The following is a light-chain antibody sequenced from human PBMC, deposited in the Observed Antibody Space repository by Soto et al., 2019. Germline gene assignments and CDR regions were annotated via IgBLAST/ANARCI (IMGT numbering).Light chain of an antibody. J-gene: IGLJ1*01. Sequence: QSALTQPASESGSPGQSITISCAGTSSDVGSFNYVSWYQQHPGKAPKLMIFDVSNRPSGASNRFSGSKSGNTASLTISGLQPEDEADYYCSSYTSSSTPYVFGSGTKLTVL. CDR1: SSDVGSFNY. V-gene: IGLV2-14*01. CDR2: DVS. CDR3: SSYTSSSTPYV.